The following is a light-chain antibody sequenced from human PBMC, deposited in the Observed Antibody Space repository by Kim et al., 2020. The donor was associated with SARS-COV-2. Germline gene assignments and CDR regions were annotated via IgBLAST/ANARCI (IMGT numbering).Light chain of an antibody. Sequence: VSPGERATLSCRASQSISTNLAWYQHKPGQAPSLLIYGASTRATGVPARFSGSGSGTDFALTISSLQSEDFAVYFCQQYNKWPMYTFGQGTKLEI. V-gene: IGKV3-15*01. CDR2: GAS. CDR3: QQYNKWPMYT. CDR1: QSISTN. J-gene: IGKJ2*01.